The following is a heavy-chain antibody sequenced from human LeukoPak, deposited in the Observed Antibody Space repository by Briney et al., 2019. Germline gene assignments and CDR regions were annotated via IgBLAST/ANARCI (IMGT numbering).Heavy chain of an antibody. J-gene: IGHJ4*02. CDR1: GFTFSSYW. CDR2: IKQDGSEK. Sequence: PGGSLRLSCAASGFTFSSYWMSWVRQAPGKGLEWVANIKQDGSEKYYVDSVKGRFTISRDNAKNSLYLQMISLRAEDTAVYYCATDRFTVVMGYWGQGTLVTVSS. CDR3: ATDRFTVVMGY. V-gene: IGHV3-7*05. D-gene: IGHD4-23*01.